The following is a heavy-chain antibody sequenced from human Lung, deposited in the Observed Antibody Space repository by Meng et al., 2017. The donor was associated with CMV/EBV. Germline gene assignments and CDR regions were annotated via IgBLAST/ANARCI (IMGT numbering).Heavy chain of an antibody. CDR2: IGGSGGST. J-gene: IGHJ4*02. CDR1: VFTFNNYA. Sequence: LSCAVSVFTFNNYAMTWVRQTPGKGLEWVSTIGGSGGSTYYADSVKGHFTISRDNSKSTLYLQMNSLRAEDTAIYYCAKGGIRFLESWGQGALVTVSS. V-gene: IGHV3-23*01. CDR3: AKGGIRFLES. D-gene: IGHD3-3*01.